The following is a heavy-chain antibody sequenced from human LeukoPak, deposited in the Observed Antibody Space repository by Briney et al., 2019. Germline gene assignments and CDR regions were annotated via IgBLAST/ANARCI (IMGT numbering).Heavy chain of an antibody. CDR3: ARDPYSGSYWASYGMDV. D-gene: IGHD1-26*01. V-gene: IGHV1-3*01. Sequence: EASVKVSCKASGYTFTSYAMHWVRQAPGQRLEWMGWINAGNGNTKYSQKFQGRVTITRDTSASTAYMELSSLRSEDTAVYYCARDPYSGSYWASYGMDVWGQGTTVTVSS. CDR2: INAGNGNT. J-gene: IGHJ6*02. CDR1: GYTFTSYA.